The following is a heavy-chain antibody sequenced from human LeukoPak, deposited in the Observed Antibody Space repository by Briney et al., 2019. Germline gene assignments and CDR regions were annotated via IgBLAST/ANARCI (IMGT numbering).Heavy chain of an antibody. D-gene: IGHD3-22*01. CDR1: GGSISSSSYY. J-gene: IGHJ4*02. CDR3: ASAYDSSGYYPFDY. V-gene: IGHV4-39*01. Sequence: PSETLSLTCTVSGGSISSSSYYWGWIRQPPGKGLEWIGSTHYSGSTYYNPSLKSRVTISVDTSKNQFSLKLSSVTAADTAVYYCASAYDSSGYYPFDYWGQGTLVTVSS. CDR2: THYSGST.